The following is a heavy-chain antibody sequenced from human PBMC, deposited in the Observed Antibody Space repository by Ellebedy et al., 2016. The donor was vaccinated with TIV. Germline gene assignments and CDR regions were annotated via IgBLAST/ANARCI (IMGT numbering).Heavy chain of an antibody. D-gene: IGHD2/OR15-2a*01. CDR1: GGSISDYY. Sequence: SETLSLXXNVSGGSISDYYWTWIREIPGKGLEWIGYMYDSGSANYNPSLKRRATMSVDTSNNQFSLQLTSVTAADTAVYYCARHWHHNSRADYWGQGTLVTVSS. V-gene: IGHV4-59*08. CDR2: MYDSGSA. J-gene: IGHJ4*02. CDR3: ARHWHHNSRADY.